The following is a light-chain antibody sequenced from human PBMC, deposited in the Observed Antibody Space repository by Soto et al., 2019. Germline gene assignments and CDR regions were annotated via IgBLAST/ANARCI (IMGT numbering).Light chain of an antibody. V-gene: IGKV1-39*01. CDR2: AAS. CDR3: QQSYSTPPAHT. Sequence: DIKMTQSPSSLSASVGDRVTITCRASQSISNYLNWYQQKPGKAPKLLIYAASSLQSGVPSRFSGSGSGTDFTLTISSLQPEDFATYYCQQSYSTPPAHTFGQGTKLEIK. J-gene: IGKJ2*01. CDR1: QSISNY.